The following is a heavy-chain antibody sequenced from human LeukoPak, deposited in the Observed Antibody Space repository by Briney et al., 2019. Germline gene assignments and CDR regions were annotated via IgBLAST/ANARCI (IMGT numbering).Heavy chain of an antibody. J-gene: IGHJ4*02. V-gene: IGHV3-23*01. D-gene: IGHD3-22*01. Sequence: GGSLRLSCAASGFTFSSYAMSWVHQAPGKGLEWVSTISGSGGSTYYTDSVKGRFTISRDDSKNTLSLQMNSLRAEDTAVYYCAKTRGSSGLFDSSGLFDYWGQGTLVTVSS. CDR2: ISGSGGST. CDR1: GFTFSSYA. CDR3: AKTRGSSGLFDSSGLFDY.